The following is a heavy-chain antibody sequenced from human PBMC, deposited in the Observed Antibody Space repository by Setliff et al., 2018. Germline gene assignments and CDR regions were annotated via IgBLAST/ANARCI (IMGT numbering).Heavy chain of an antibody. CDR2: INAGNDNT. CDR1: GFSFTSFG. D-gene: IGHD5-12*01. V-gene: IGHV1-3*01. J-gene: IGHJ3*02. Sequence: ASVKVSCKTSGFSFTSFGFSWVRQAPGQGLEWMGWINAGNDNTHYSQKFQGRVTITRDTSASTVYMELSSVRSEDTAVYYCARSPYSRRAFDIWGQGTMVTVSS. CDR3: ARSPYSRRAFDI.